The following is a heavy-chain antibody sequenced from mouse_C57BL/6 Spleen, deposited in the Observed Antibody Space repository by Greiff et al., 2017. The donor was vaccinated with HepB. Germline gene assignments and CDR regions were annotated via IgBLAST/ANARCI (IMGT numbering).Heavy chain of an antibody. CDR1: GYTFTDYN. Sequence: VHVKQSGPELVKPGASVKMSCKASGYTFTDYNMHWVKQSHGKSLEWIGYINPNNGGTSYNQKFKGKATLTVNKSSSTAYMELRSLTSEDSAVYYCARYPWFAYWGQGTLVTVSA. CDR3: ARYPWFAY. V-gene: IGHV1-22*01. CDR2: INPNNGGT. J-gene: IGHJ3*01.